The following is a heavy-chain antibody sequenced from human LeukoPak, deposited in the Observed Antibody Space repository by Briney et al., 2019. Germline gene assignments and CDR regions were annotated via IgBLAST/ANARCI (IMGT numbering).Heavy chain of an antibody. D-gene: IGHD2-8*01. Sequence: PSETLSLTCTVSGGSISTYYWSWIRQPPGKGLEWIGYIYYSGSTDYNPSLKSRVTISVDTSKNQFSLKLSSVNAADTAVYYCARNSRIVLMVYDDWGQGTLVTVSS. V-gene: IGHV4-59*12. CDR2: IYYSGST. CDR1: GGSISTYY. J-gene: IGHJ4*02. CDR3: ARNSRIVLMVYDD.